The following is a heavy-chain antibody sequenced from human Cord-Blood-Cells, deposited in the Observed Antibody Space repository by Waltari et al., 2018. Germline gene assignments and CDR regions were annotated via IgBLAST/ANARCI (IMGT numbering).Heavy chain of an antibody. J-gene: IGHJ4*02. D-gene: IGHD3-10*02. CDR2: INHSGST. V-gene: IGHV4-34*01. Sequence: QVQLQQWGAGTLKPSEPLSLTCAVYGGSFSGYYWGWVRQPPGKGLEWIGEINHSGSTNYNPSLKSRVTISVDTSKNQFSLKLSSVTAADTAVYYCARRTLGSGSYYNYWGQGTLVTVSS. CDR3: ARRTLGSGSYYNY. CDR1: GGSFSGYY.